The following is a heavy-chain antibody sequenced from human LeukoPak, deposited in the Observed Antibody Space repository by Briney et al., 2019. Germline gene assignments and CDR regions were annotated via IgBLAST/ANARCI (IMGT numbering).Heavy chain of an antibody. V-gene: IGHV3-53*01. Sequence: GSLRLSCAASGFTVSSNYMNWVRQAPGKGLEWVSIIYSGGSAYYADSVKGRFTISRDNSKNTLYLQMNSLRTEDTAVYYCARGRKDFDYWGQGTLVTVSS. CDR2: IYSGGSA. J-gene: IGHJ4*02. CDR3: ARGRKDFDY. CDR1: GFTVSSNY. D-gene: IGHD1-14*01.